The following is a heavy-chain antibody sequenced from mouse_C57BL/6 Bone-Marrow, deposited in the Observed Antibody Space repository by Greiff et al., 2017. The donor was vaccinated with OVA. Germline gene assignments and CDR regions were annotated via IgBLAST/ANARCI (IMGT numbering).Heavy chain of an antibody. V-gene: IGHV1-50*01. J-gene: IGHJ3*01. D-gene: IGHD2-5*01. CDR3: ASFYSNYPFAY. CDR1: GYTFTSYW. CDR2: IDPSDSYT. Sequence: QVQLQQPGAELVKPGASVKLSCKASGYTFTSYWMQWVKQRPGQGLEWIGEIDPSDSYTNYNQKFKGKATLTVDTSSSTTYMQLSSLTSEDSAVYYCASFYSNYPFAYWGQGTLVTVSA.